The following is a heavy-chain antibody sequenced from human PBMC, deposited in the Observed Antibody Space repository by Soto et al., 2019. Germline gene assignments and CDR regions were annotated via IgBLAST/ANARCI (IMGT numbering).Heavy chain of an antibody. Sequence: QVQLVQSGSEVKTPGSSVKVSCKASGGTFSSYAISWVRQAPGQGLECRGGIIPTFGTANYAQKFQGSATMTAEDSTSPAYMELSSLRSEDTGVYYCANPEGALCSSTSCYSPNRYGMDVWGQGTTVTVSS. CDR2: IIPTFGTA. CDR3: ANPEGALCSSTSCYSPNRYGMDV. V-gene: IGHV1-69*01. CDR1: GGTFSSYA. D-gene: IGHD2-2*01. J-gene: IGHJ6*02.